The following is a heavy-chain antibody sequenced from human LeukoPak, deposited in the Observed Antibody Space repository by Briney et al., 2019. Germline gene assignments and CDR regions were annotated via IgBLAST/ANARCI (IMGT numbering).Heavy chain of an antibody. J-gene: IGHJ4*02. V-gene: IGHV3-7*01. CDR2: IKQDGSEK. Sequence: GGSLRLSCAASGFTFSSYWMSWVRQAPGKGLEWVANIKQDGSEKYYVDSVKGRFTISRDNAKNSLYLQMNSLRAEDTAVYYCARDRGLRSYYFDYWGQGTLVTVSS. CDR3: ARDRGLRSYYFDY. D-gene: IGHD5-12*01. CDR1: GFTFSSYW.